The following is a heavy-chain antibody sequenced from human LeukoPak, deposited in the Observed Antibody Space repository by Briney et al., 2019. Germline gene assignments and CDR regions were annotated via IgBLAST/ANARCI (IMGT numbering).Heavy chain of an antibody. D-gene: IGHD4-17*01. J-gene: IGHJ6*02. V-gene: IGHV1-2*02. CDR3: APNFGDYEYYYYGMDV. CDR1: GYTFTGYY. Sequence: ASVKVSCKASGYTFTGYYMHWVRQAPGQGLEWIGWINPNIGVTNYAQKLQGRVTVTRDTSISTAYMELSRLRSDDTAVYYCAPNFGDYEYYYYGMDVWGQGTTVTVTS. CDR2: INPNIGVT.